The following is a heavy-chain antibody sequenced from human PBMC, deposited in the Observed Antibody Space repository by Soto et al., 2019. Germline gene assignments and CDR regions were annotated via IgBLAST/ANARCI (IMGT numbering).Heavy chain of an antibody. CDR2: TYYRSKWYN. V-gene: IGHV6-1*01. Sequence: QVQLRQSGPGLVKPSQTLSLTCAISGDSVSSNSATWNWIRQSPSRDLEWLGRTYYRSKWYNDYAVSVKSRITINPDTSNNQFSLQLNSVTPEDTAVYYCAREGYYDSGGFLNYWGQGTLVTVSS. J-gene: IGHJ4*02. CDR1: GDSVSSNSAT. D-gene: IGHD3-22*01. CDR3: AREGYYDSGGFLNY.